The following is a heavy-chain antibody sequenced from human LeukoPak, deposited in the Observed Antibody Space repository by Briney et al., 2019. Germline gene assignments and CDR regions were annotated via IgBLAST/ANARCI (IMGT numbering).Heavy chain of an antibody. CDR2: IKPGGSDK. Sequence: GGPLRLSCAASGLTFSTYWMSWVRQAPGKGLEWVAKIKPGGSDKYSVDSVKGRFIISRDNAKSSLYLQMNSLRAEDTAVYFCARPRAGYFFDYWGQGTLVTVSS. CDR3: ARPRAGYFFDY. CDR1: GLTFSTYW. J-gene: IGHJ4*02. V-gene: IGHV3-7*05.